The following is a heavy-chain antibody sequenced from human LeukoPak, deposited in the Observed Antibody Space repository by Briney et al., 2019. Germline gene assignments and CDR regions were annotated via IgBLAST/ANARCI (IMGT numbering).Heavy chain of an antibody. CDR1: GFIFSNYW. V-gene: IGHV3-7*03. CDR2: IKQDGSEK. J-gene: IGHJ4*02. D-gene: IGHD3-9*01. Sequence: PGGSLRLSCEASGFIFSNYWMSWVRQAPGKGLEWVANIKQDGSEKYYVDSVKGRFTISRDNAKNSLYLQMNSLRAEDTAVYYCARYPWRYFDWLSTSPIDYFDYWGQGTLVTVSS. CDR3: ARYPWRYFDWLSTSPIDYFDY.